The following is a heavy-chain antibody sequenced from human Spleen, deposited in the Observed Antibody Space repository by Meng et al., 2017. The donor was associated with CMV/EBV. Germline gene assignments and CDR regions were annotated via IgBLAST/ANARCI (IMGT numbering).Heavy chain of an antibody. CDR2: ISSTASYI. J-gene: IGHJ4*02. Sequence: GGSLRLSCAASGFTFGNYSMMWVRQAPGKGLEWVSSISSTASYIYQSDSVEGRFTISRDNAKNSLYLQMNNLRADDTALYYCARVGGYRVGATADYWGQGTLVTVSS. CDR3: ARVGGYRVGATADY. V-gene: IGHV3-21*01. D-gene: IGHD1-26*01. CDR1: GFTFGNYS.